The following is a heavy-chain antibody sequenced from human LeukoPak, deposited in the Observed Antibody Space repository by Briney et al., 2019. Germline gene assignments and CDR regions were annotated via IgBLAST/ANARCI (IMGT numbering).Heavy chain of an antibody. CDR3: ARALDSGDYASLYY. V-gene: IGHV4-39*07. J-gene: IGHJ4*02. CDR2: IYYSGST. D-gene: IGHD4-17*01. Sequence: SETLSLTCTVSGGSISSSSYYWGWIRQPPGKGLEWIGSIYYSGSTYYNPSLKSRVTISVDTSKNQFSLKLSSVTAADTAVYYCARALDSGDYASLYYWGQGTLVTVSS. CDR1: GGSISSSSYY.